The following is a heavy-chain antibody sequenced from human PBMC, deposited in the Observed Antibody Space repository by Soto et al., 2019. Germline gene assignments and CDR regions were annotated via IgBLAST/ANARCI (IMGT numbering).Heavy chain of an antibody. Sequence: SETLSLTCAVYGGSFSGYYWSWIRQPPGKGLEWIGEINHSGSTNYNPSLKSRVTISVDTSKNQFSLKLSSVTAADTAVYYCARGLGSSGYYPAFDYWGQGTLVTVSS. J-gene: IGHJ4*02. CDR2: INHSGST. CDR1: GGSFSGYY. V-gene: IGHV4-34*01. CDR3: ARGLGSSGYYPAFDY. D-gene: IGHD3-22*01.